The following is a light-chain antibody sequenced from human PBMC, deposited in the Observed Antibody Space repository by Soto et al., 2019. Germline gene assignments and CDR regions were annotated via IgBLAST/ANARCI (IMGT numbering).Light chain of an antibody. Sequence: DIQMTQSPSSLSASVGDIVTITCRASQSISGHLNWYQHKPGKAPELLIYATSTLHIGVPSRFSGSGSGTDFSLTISSLQPEDFATYYCQQSYSSPRFTFGPGTKVDI. CDR3: QQSYSSPRFT. V-gene: IGKV1-39*01. CDR2: ATS. J-gene: IGKJ3*01. CDR1: QSISGH.